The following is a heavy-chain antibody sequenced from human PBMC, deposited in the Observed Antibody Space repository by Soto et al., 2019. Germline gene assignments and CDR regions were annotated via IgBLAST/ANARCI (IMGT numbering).Heavy chain of an antibody. V-gene: IGHV1-69*01. CDR1: GGIFTNNA. CDR3: ATGGHNDGYNFYHGLDV. J-gene: IGHJ6*02. Sequence: QVQVVQSGAEVKKPGSSVKVSCKVSGGIFTNNAISWVRQAPGQGLEWLGGVIPLFDTAYYAQIFRGRLRIFRGRSHDHGLHGTERPVISDTAVYFCATGGHNDGYNFYHGLDVWGQGTTVTVS. D-gene: IGHD5-18*01. CDR2: VIPLFDTA.